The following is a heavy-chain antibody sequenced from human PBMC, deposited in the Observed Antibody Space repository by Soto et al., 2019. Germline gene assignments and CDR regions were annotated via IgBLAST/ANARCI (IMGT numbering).Heavy chain of an antibody. V-gene: IGHV4-34*01. CDR1: GGSFSGYY. CDR2: IDHSGST. D-gene: IGHD6-6*01. J-gene: IGHJ4*02. Sequence: QVQLQQWGAGLLKPSETLSLTCAVYGGSFSGYYWSWIRQPPGKGLEWIGEIDHSGSTNYNPSLKSRVTISVDTSKNQFSLKLSSVTAADTAVYYCARGRIAARDYWGQGTLVTVSS. CDR3: ARGRIAARDY.